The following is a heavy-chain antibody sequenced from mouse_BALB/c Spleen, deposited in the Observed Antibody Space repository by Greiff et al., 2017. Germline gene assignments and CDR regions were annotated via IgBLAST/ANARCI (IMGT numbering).Heavy chain of an antibody. D-gene: IGHD2-2*01. J-gene: IGHJ3*01. CDR2: IDPANGNT. V-gene: IGHV14-3*02. CDR1: GFNIKDTY. Sequence: DVQLQESGAELVKPGASVKLSCTASGFNIKDTYMPWVKQRPEQGLEWIGRIDPANGNTKYDPKFQGKATITADTSSNTAYLQLSSLTSWDTAVYYFARGLPPFAYWGQGTLVTVSA. CDR3: ARGLPPFAY.